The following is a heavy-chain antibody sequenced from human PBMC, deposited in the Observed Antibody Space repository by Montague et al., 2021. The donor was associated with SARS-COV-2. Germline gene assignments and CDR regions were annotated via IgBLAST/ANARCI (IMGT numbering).Heavy chain of an antibody. V-gene: IGHV4-59*01. CDR2: IYYTGTT. D-gene: IGHD1-1*01. J-gene: IGHJ4*02. CDR3: ARAQNTCFIANCVNYFEV. CDR1: GDSITTYY. Sequence: SETLSLTCTVSGDSITTYYWSWIRQSPGRGLEWIGHIYYTGTTKYDPSLKSRVTISVDTSRSQFSLKLKSVTAADTAVYYCARAQNTCFIANCVNYFEVWGLGTLVTVSS.